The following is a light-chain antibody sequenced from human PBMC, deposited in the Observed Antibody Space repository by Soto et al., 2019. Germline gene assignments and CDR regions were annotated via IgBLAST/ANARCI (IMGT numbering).Light chain of an antibody. J-gene: IGLJ2*01. Sequence: QSVLTQPPSASGTPGQRVTISCSGSSSNVGSNIVNWYQQLPGTAPKLLIFNNNERPSGVPERFSGSKSGTSASLAISGLQSEDEADYFCAAWDDSLNGPLFGGGTKVTVL. V-gene: IGLV1-44*01. CDR1: SSNVGSNI. CDR3: AAWDDSLNGPL. CDR2: NNN.